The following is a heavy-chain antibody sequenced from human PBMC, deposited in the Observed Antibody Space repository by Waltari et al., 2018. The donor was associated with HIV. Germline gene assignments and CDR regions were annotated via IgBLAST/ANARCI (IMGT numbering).Heavy chain of an antibody. Sequence: EVQLVQSGAEVKKPGESLQIPCKGSGYSFTSYWIDRLRQEPGKGLEWMGIIYPGDSDTRYSPSFQGQVTISADKSISTAYLQWSSLKASDTAMYYCARLPDSSGYYWFDYWGQGTLVTVSS. CDR3: ARLPDSSGYYWFDY. D-gene: IGHD3-22*01. CDR1: GYSFTSYW. J-gene: IGHJ4*02. CDR2: IYPGDSDT. V-gene: IGHV5-51*01.